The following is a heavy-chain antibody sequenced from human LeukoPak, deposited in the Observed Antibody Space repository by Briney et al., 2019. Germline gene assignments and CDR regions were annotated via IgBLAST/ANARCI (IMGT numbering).Heavy chain of an antibody. CDR2: INRGGSII. V-gene: IGHV3-74*01. J-gene: IGHJ3*02. Sequence: PGGSLRLSCAASGFTFSSNWMYWVRHASGKGMVWVSRINRGGSIIGYADSVKGRFTISRDNARNTLYLQMNSLRAEDTALYYCASGGRVGDSFDIWGQGTMVTVSS. CDR1: GFTFSSNW. D-gene: IGHD2-15*01. CDR3: ASGGRVGDSFDI.